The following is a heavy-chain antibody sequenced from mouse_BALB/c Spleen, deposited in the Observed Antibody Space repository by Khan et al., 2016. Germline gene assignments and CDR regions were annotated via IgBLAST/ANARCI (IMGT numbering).Heavy chain of an antibody. J-gene: IGHJ3*01. CDR3: ARGEVTTAFAY. CDR1: GYSITSGYS. D-gene: IGHD2-2*01. V-gene: IGHV3-1*02. Sequence: EVQLQESGPDLVKPSQSLSLTCTVTGYSITSGYSWYWIRQFPGNKLEWMGYITYSGSTNYNPSLKSRISITRDTSKNQFFLQLNPVTTEDSATYYCARGEVTTAFAYWGQGTLVTVSA. CDR2: ITYSGST.